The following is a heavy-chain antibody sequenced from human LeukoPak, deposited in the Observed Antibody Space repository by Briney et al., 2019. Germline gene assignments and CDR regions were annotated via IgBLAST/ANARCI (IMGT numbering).Heavy chain of an antibody. CDR3: ARGRYSYGFYYFDY. CDR1: GFTFSSYA. CDR2: IGTAGDT. J-gene: IGHJ4*02. Sequence: GGSLRLSCAASGFTFSSYAMSWVRQAPGKGLEWVSAIGTAGDTYYPGSVKGRFTISRENAKNSLYLQMNSLRAGDTAVYYCARGRYSYGFYYFDYWGQGTLVTVSS. V-gene: IGHV3-13*01. D-gene: IGHD5-18*01.